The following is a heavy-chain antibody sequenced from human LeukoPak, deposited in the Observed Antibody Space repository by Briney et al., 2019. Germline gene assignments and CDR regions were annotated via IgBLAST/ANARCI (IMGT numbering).Heavy chain of an antibody. CDR1: GFTFSSYW. CDR2: INSDGSST. Sequence: GRSLRLSCAASGFTFSSYWMHWVRQAPGKGLVWVSRINSDGSSTSYADSVKGRFSISRDNAKNTLYLQMNSLRAEDTAVYYCARYCSSTSCYVLDAFDIWGQGTRVTVSS. CDR3: ARYCSSTSCYVLDAFDI. V-gene: IGHV3-74*01. D-gene: IGHD2-2*01. J-gene: IGHJ3*02.